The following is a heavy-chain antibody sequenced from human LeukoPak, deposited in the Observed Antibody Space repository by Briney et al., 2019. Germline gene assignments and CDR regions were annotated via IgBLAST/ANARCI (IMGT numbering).Heavy chain of an antibody. CDR2: ISGSGGST. V-gene: IGHV3-23*01. CDR3: AKDVQWLVPGGGLFDY. Sequence: GGSLRLSCAASGFTFSSYPMSWVRQAPGKGLEWVSAISGSGGSTYYADSVKGRFTISRDNSKNTLYLQMNSLRAEDTAVYYCAKDVQWLVPGGGLFDYWGQGTLVTVSS. J-gene: IGHJ4*02. D-gene: IGHD6-19*01. CDR1: GFTFSSYP.